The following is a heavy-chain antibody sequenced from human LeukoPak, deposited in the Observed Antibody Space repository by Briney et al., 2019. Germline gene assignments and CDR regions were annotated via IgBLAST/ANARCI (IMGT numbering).Heavy chain of an antibody. D-gene: IGHD3-10*01. CDR3: AKDPKGARRGAFGVQGDYYYYMDV. V-gene: IGHV1-69*06. Sequence: SVKVSCKASGGTFSSYAISWVRQAPGQGLEWMGGIIPIFGTANYAQKFQGRVTITADKSTSTAYMELSSLRSEDTAVYYCAKDPKGARRGAFGVQGDYYYYMDVWGKGTTVTISS. CDR1: GGTFSSYA. CDR2: IIPIFGTA. J-gene: IGHJ6*03.